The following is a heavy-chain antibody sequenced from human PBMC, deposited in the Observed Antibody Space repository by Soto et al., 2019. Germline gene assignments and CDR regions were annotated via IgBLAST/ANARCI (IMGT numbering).Heavy chain of an antibody. CDR3: ARGTGEQQLMPFDY. CDR2: INHSGST. V-gene: IGHV4-34*01. Sequence: PSETLSLTCAVYGGSFSGYYWSWIRQPPGKGLEWIGEINHSGSTNYNPSLKSRVTISVDTSKNQFSLKLSSVTAADTAVYYCARGTGEQQLMPFDYWGQGTPVTVSS. CDR1: GGSFSGYY. J-gene: IGHJ4*02. D-gene: IGHD6-13*01.